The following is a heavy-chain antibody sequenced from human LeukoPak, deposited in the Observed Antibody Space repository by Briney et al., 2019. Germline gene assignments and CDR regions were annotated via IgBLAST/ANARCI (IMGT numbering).Heavy chain of an antibody. V-gene: IGHV3-23*01. CDR2: ISGSGGRT. J-gene: IGHJ4*02. CDR1: GFTFSTYG. CDR3: AKAGGSYGEPYFDY. Sequence: GGSLRLSYAASGFTFSTYGMSWVRQAPGKGLDWVSGISGSGGRTTYADSVAGRFTVSRDNSKNTLYLQMNSLRAEDAAVYYCAKAGGSYGEPYFDYWGQGTLVTVSS. D-gene: IGHD1-26*01.